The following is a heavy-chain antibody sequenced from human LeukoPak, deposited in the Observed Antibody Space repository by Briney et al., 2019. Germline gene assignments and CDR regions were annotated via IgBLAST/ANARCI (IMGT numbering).Heavy chain of an antibody. Sequence: PSETLSLTCTVSGGSISSGSYYWSWIRQPAGKGLEWIGRIYTSGSTNYNPSLKSRVTISVDTSKNQFSLKLSSVTAADTAVYYCARDRGYNDSSGYYAYYFDYWGQGTLVTVSS. CDR1: GGSISSGSYY. CDR3: ARDRGYNDSSGYYAYYFDY. V-gene: IGHV4-61*02. D-gene: IGHD3-22*01. CDR2: IYTSGST. J-gene: IGHJ4*02.